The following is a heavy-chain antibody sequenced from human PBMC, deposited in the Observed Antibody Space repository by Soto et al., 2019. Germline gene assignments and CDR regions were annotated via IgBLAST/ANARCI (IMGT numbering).Heavy chain of an antibody. CDR1: GFTFSNAW. J-gene: IGHJ3*02. V-gene: IGHV3-15*01. CDR2: IKSKTDGGTT. D-gene: IGHD2-21*02. Sequence: PGGSLRLSCAASGFTFSNAWMSWVRQAPGKGLEWVGRIKSKTDGGTTDYAAPVKGRFTISRDDSKNTLYLQMNSLKTEDTAVYYCTTGGNCGGDCYFADAFDIWGQGTMVTVS. CDR3: TTGGNCGGDCYFADAFDI.